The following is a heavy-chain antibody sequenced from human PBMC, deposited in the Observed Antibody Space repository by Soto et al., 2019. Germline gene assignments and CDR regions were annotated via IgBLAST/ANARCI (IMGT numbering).Heavy chain of an antibody. V-gene: IGHV3-66*01. J-gene: IGHJ4*02. CDR3: ERCQGSTIADRHFDY. CDR1: GFTASSNY. D-gene: IGHD6-6*01. CDR2: INSGGGT. Sequence: PGGSLRLSCAASGFTASSNYMSWVRQAPGKGLEWVSLINSGGGTTYADSVKGRFTISRDDSKNTLYLQMNSLRTEDKAAYYCERCQGSTIADRHFDYWGQGTLVTVSS.